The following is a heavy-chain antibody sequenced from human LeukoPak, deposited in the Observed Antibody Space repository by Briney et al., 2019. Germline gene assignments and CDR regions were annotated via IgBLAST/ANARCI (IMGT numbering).Heavy chain of an antibody. J-gene: IGHJ4*02. Sequence: GRSLRLSCAASGFTFSSYAMHWVRQAPGKGLEWVAVISYDGSNKYYADSVKGRFTISRDNSKNTLYLQMNSLRAEDTAVYYCARENAYSYGSFDYWGQGTLVTVSS. CDR1: GFTFSSYA. D-gene: IGHD5-18*01. CDR3: ARENAYSYGSFDY. V-gene: IGHV3-30-3*01. CDR2: ISYDGSNK.